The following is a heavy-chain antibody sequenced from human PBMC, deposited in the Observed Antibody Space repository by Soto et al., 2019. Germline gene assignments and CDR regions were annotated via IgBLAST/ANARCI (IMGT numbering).Heavy chain of an antibody. Sequence: SEPLSLTCAIYGGSFSNYYWNWIRQPPGKGLEWMGKINHNGSTNYSPSLKSRLTISVDTSKNQFSLKLISVTAADTAVYFCGRGRGYSNAWGSYYSGMDVWGQGTTVTVSS. J-gene: IGHJ6*02. V-gene: IGHV4-34*01. CDR1: GGSFSNYY. CDR3: GRGRGYSNAWGSYYSGMDV. CDR2: INHNGST. D-gene: IGHD6-19*01.